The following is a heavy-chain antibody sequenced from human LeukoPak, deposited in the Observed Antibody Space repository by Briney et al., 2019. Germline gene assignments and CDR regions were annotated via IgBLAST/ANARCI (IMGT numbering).Heavy chain of an antibody. Sequence: SETLSLTCSVSGGSISSGDYYWSWIRQPPGKGLEWIGYIYYSGSTYYNPSLKSRVTISVDTSKNQFSLKLSSVTAADTAVYYCARERSIDYGDYGLDYWGQGTLVTVSS. CDR2: IYYSGST. V-gene: IGHV4-30-4*01. D-gene: IGHD4-17*01. J-gene: IGHJ4*02. CDR1: GGSISSGDYY. CDR3: ARERSIDYGDYGLDY.